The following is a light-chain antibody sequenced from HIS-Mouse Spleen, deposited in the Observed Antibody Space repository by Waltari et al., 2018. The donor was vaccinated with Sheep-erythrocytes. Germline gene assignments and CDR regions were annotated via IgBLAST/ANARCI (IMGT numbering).Light chain of an antibody. CDR1: SSHVGGYNY. CDR2: DVS. CDR3: CSYAGSYTLV. J-gene: IGLJ2*01. V-gene: IGLV2-11*01. Sequence: QSALTQPRSVSGSPGQSVTISCTGTSSHVGGYNYFPWYQQHPGKAPKLMIYDVSKRPSGVPDRFSGSKSGNTASLTISGLQAEDEADYYCCSYAGSYTLVFGGGTKLTVL.